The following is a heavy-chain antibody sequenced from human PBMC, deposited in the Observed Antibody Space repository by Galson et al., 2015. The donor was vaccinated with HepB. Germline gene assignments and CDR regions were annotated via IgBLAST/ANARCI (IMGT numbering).Heavy chain of an antibody. J-gene: IGHJ4*02. CDR3: TADVPEPLSQIDY. CDR1: GYTFNSAW. D-gene: IGHD1-14*01. Sequence: SLRLSCAGSGYTFNSAWMNWVRQAPGKGLEWVARIRTQSEGRTAYATPVKGRFTISRDDSNNALDLHMNNLKPEGTAMYYCTADVPEPLSQIDYWGQGTLVTVSS. V-gene: IGHV3-15*01. CDR2: IRTQSEGRT.